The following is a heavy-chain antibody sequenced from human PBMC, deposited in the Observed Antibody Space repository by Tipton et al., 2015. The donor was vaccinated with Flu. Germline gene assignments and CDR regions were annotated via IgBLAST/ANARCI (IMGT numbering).Heavy chain of an antibody. CDR1: GGSVSGHY. CDR3: ARGPEQWLVNPHYFDY. D-gene: IGHD6-19*01. J-gene: IGHJ4*02. Sequence: TLSLTCAVYGGSVSGHYWSWIRQPPGKGLEWIGSIYHSGSTYYNPSLKSRVTISADTSKNQFSLKLSSVTAADTAEYYCARGPEQWLVNPHYFDYWGQGTLVTVSS. CDR2: IYHSGST. V-gene: IGHV4-34*01.